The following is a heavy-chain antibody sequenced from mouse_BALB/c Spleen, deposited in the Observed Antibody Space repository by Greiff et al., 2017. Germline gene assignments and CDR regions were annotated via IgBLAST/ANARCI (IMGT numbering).Heavy chain of an antibody. D-gene: IGHD2-3*01. J-gene: IGHJ2*01. CDR1: GYTFTSYV. CDR3: ARFSPYDGYSYYFDY. Sequence: EVQLQQSGPELVKPGASVKMSCKASGYTFTSYVMHWVKQKPGQGLEWIGYINPYNDGTKYNEKFKGKATLTSDKSSSTAYMELSSLTSEDSAVYYCARFSPYDGYSYYFDYWGQGTTLTVSS. CDR2: INPYNDGT. V-gene: IGHV1-14*01.